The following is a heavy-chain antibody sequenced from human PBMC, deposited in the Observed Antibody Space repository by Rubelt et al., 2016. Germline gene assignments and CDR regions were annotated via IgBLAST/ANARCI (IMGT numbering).Heavy chain of an antibody. CDR3: ARVWVTVTTIFDY. J-gene: IGHJ4*02. CDR2: INHSGST. Sequence: QLQLQESGPGLVKPSETLSLTCTVSGGSISSYYWSWIRQPPGKGLEWIGEINHSGSTNYNPSLKSRVTISVDTSKNQFSLKLSSVTAADTAVYYCARVWVTVTTIFDYWGQGTLVTVSS. V-gene: IGHV4-59*12. D-gene: IGHD4-17*01. CDR1: GGSISSYY.